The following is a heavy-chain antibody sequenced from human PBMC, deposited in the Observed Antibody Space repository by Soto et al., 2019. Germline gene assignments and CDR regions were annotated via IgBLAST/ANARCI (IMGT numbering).Heavy chain of an antibody. V-gene: IGHV3-66*01. CDR1: GFTVSSNY. Sequence: EVQLVESGGGLVQPGGSLRLSCVASGFTVSSNYMSWVRQAPGKGLEWVSVIFSGGSTNYADSVKGRFTNSRDNTKNTLYPQMNSVGGEGEAGYYCATRVTAGNWGEGSKVTV. CDR2: IFSGGST. D-gene: IGHD2-21*02. CDR3: ATRVTAGN. J-gene: IGHJ4*02.